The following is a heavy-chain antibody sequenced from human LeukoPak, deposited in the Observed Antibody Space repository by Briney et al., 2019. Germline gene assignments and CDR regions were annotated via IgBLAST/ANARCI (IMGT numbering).Heavy chain of an antibody. D-gene: IGHD2-15*01. CDR3: ARVHVVVAATTTVGGGFDY. CDR2: IWYDGSNK. Sequence: GGSLRLSCAASGFTFSSYGMHWVRQAPGKGLEGVAVIWYDGSNKYYADSVKGRFTISRDNSKNTLYPQMNSLRAEDTAVYYCARVHVVVAATTTVGGGFDYWGQGTLVTVSS. V-gene: IGHV3-33*01. J-gene: IGHJ4*02. CDR1: GFTFSSYG.